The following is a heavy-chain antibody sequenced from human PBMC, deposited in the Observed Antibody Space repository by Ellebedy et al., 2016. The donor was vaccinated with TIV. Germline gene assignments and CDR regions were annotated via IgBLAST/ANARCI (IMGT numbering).Heavy chain of an antibody. Sequence: AASVQVSCKASGYTFTVYYIHSVRQAPGQGLEWMGWLNPNTGGTNYAQKFQDRVTMTRDTSISTAYMELSRLPSDDTAVYYCARSTYYDGSGTLGNWFDPWGQGTLVTVSS. CDR3: ARSTYYDGSGTLGNWFDP. V-gene: IGHV1-2*02. CDR1: GYTFTVYY. J-gene: IGHJ5*02. D-gene: IGHD3-10*01. CDR2: LNPNTGGT.